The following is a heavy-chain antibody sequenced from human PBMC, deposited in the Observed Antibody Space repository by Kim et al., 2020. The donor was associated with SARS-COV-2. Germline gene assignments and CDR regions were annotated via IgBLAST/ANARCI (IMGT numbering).Heavy chain of an antibody. CDR1: GGTFSSYA. V-gene: IGHV1-69*13. CDR2: IIPIFGTA. CDR3: ARGDIRSSLPFDP. D-gene: IGHD5-12*01. Sequence: SVKVSCNASGGTFSSYAISWVRQAPGQGLEWMGGIIPIFGTANYAQKFQGRVTITADESTSTAYMELSSLRSEDTAVYYCARGDIRSSLPFDPWGQGTLVTVSS. J-gene: IGHJ5*02.